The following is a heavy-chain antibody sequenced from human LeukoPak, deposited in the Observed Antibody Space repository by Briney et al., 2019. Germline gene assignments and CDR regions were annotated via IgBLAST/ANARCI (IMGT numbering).Heavy chain of an antibody. D-gene: IGHD2-2*02. Sequence: PGGSLRLSCAASGFIFSDSYMIWMRQAPGKGMEWISYISGNGNVIYYANSVKGRFTVSRYNAKNSLYLQMNSLRVEDTAVYYCAREGGCSRTSCYIDPWGQGTLVTVSS. J-gene: IGHJ5*02. V-gene: IGHV3-11*01. CDR3: AREGGCSRTSCYIDP. CDR1: GFIFSDSY. CDR2: ISGNGNVI.